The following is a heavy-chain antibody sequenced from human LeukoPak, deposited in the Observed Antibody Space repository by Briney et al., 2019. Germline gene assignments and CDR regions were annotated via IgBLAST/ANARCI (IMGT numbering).Heavy chain of an antibody. V-gene: IGHV1-2*02. Sequence: ASVKVSCKASGYTFTGYYMHWVRQAPGQGLEWMGWINPNSGGTNYAQKLQGRVTMTTDTSTSTAYMELRSLRSDDTAVYYCARVQALYYYYYMDVWGKGTTVTVSS. J-gene: IGHJ6*03. CDR2: INPNSGGT. CDR1: GYTFTGYY. D-gene: IGHD1-1*01. CDR3: ARVQALYYYYYMDV.